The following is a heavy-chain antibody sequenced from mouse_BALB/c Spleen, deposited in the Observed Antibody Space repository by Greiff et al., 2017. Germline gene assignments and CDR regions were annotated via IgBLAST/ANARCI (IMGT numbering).Heavy chain of an antibody. CDR3: ARSGLLDY. CDR2: IDPANGNT. V-gene: IGHV14-3*02. J-gene: IGHJ2*01. Sequence: EVKLMESGAELVKPGASVKLSCTASGFNIKDTYMHWVKQRPEQGLEWIGRIDPANGNTKYDPKFQGKATITADTSSNTAYLQLSSLTSEDTAVYYCARSGLLDYWGQGTTLTVSS. CDR1: GFNIKDTY. D-gene: IGHD2-4*01.